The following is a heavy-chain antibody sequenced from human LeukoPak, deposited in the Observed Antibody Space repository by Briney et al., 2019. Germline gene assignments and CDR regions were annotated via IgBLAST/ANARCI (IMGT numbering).Heavy chain of an antibody. Sequence: PGRSLRLSCAASGFTFSSYAMHWVRQAPGKELEWVAVISYDGSNKYYADSVKGRFTISRDNSNDTLYLQMNSLRADDTAIYYCARGRSVYGSGSYSDYWGQGTLVTVSS. CDR1: GFTFSSYA. V-gene: IGHV3-30*04. CDR2: ISYDGSNK. CDR3: ARGRSVYGSGSYSDY. D-gene: IGHD3-10*01. J-gene: IGHJ4*02.